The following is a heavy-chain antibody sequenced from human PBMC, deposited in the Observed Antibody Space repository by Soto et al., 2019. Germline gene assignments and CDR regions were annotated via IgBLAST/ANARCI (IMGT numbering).Heavy chain of an antibody. CDR3: GTDLILGVTPGYDFDY. V-gene: IGHV3-74*01. CDR1: GFTFSNYS. D-gene: IGHD5-18*01. J-gene: IGHJ4*02. CDR2: INEDGSVI. Sequence: EVQLVESGGGLVQPGGSLRLSCAPSGFTFSNYSMHWVRQAPGKGLEWVSRINEDGSVISYAESVKGRFTISRDNGKKKPYLQKNNLRVEDTAVDYCGTDLILGVTPGYDFDYWGQGTLVTVSS.